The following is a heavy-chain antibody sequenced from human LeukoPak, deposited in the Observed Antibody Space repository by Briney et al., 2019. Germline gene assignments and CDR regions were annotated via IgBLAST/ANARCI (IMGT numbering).Heavy chain of an antibody. CDR3: ARHYDFWSGLGTSHAFDI. CDR2: SYHSGST. Sequence: SETLSLTCAVSGYSIDSGYYWGRIRQPPGKGLEWIGNSYHSGSTYYNPSLKSRVTISVDRSKNQFFLKLSSVTAADTAVYYCARHYDFWSGLGTSHAFDIWGQGTMVTVSS. V-gene: IGHV4-38-2*01. D-gene: IGHD3-3*01. CDR1: GYSIDSGYY. J-gene: IGHJ3*02.